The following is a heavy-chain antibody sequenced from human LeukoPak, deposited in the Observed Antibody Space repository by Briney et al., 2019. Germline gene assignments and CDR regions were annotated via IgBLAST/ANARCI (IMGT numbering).Heavy chain of an antibody. V-gene: IGHV3-49*03. CDR1: GGSFSGYY. D-gene: IGHD3-22*01. CDR3: TRSTPYYYDSSGYYQNFVY. Sequence: LSLTCAVYGGSFSGYYWSWIRQAPGKGPEWVGFIRSKAYGGTTEYAASVKGRFTISRDDSKSIAYLQMNSLKTEDTAVYYCTRSTPYYYDSSGYYQNFVYWGQGTLVTVSS. J-gene: IGHJ4*02. CDR2: IRSKAYGGTT.